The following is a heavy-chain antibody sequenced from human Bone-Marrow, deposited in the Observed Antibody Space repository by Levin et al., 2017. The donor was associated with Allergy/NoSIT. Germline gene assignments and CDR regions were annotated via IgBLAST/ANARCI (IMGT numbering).Heavy chain of an antibody. Sequence: SVKVSCKASGGTFSSYAISWVRQAPGQGLEWMGGIIPIFGTANYAQKFQGRVTITADKSTSTAYMELSSLRSEDTAVYYCARDDYSSSTYYYYGMDVWGQGTTVTVSS. CDR1: GGTFSSYA. J-gene: IGHJ6*02. CDR3: ARDDYSSSTYYYYGMDV. CDR2: IIPIFGTA. V-gene: IGHV1-69*06. D-gene: IGHD6-6*01.